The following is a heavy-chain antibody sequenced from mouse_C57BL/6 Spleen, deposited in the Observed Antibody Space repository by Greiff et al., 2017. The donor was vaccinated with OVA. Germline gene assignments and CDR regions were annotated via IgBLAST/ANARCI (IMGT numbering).Heavy chain of an antibody. J-gene: IGHJ1*03. Sequence: VQLQQSGPELVKPGASVKLSCKASGYTFTSYDINWVKQRPGQGLEWIGWIYPRDGSTKYNEKFKGKATLTVDTSSSTAYMELHSLTSEDSAVYFCARSGSFYYGSSTEYFDVWGTGTTVTVSS. V-gene: IGHV1-85*01. CDR2: IYPRDGST. D-gene: IGHD1-1*01. CDR3: ARSGSFYYGSSTEYFDV. CDR1: GYTFTSYD.